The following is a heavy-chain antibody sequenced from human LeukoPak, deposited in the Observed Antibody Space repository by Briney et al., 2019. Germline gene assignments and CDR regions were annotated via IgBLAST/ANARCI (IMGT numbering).Heavy chain of an antibody. CDR3: VKRTMAGVLERRTYYFDY. CDR1: GFTLSSYA. D-gene: IGHD2-2*01. J-gene: IGHJ4*02. Sequence: LRLSCAASGFTLSSYAMHWVRQAPGKGLEWVAVISYDGSNKYYADSVKGRFTIPRDNSKSTLFLQMNSLRAEDTALYYCVKRTMAGVLERRTYYFDYWGQGSLVTVSP. V-gene: IGHV3-30*04. CDR2: ISYDGSNK.